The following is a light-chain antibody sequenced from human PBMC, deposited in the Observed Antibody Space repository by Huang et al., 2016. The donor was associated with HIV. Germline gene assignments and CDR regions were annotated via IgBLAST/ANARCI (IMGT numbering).Light chain of an antibody. CDR2: DTS. CDR1: QSVGNY. V-gene: IGKV3-11*01. Sequence: IVLTQSPATLSWYPGERVTLSCRASQSVGNYIAWYQQHPGQSPKLLIYDTSNRATGTPVRFSGRGSGTDFTLTISSLESEDFALYYCQQRSSGVTFGGGTKVQVK. J-gene: IGKJ4*01. CDR3: QQRSSGVT.